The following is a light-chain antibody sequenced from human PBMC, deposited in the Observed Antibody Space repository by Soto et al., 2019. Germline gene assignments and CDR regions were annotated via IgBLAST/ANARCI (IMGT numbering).Light chain of an antibody. V-gene: IGKV3-20*01. CDR3: QQYGSSRT. CDR2: GAS. CDR1: QSVSSSY. J-gene: IGKJ1*01. Sequence: EIVLTQSPGTLSLSPGERVTLSCRASQSVSSSYLAWYQQKRGQAPRLLIYGASSRATGMPDRFSGSGSGTAFTLTISRLAPEDFAVYYCQQYGSSRTFGQGTKVQIK.